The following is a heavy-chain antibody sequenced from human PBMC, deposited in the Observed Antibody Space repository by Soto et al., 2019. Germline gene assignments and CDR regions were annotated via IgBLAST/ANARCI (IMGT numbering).Heavy chain of an antibody. J-gene: IGHJ6*02. D-gene: IGHD1-26*01. Sequence: SETLSLTCTVSGGSISSHYCSWVRQAPGKGLEWIGHIYYRGSTSYNPSLRSRSTISVDTSNNQFSLKLNSVTTADTAVYYCARDGREASGMDVWGQGTKVTVSS. V-gene: IGHV4-59*11. CDR2: IYYRGST. CDR1: GGSISSHY. CDR3: ARDGREASGMDV.